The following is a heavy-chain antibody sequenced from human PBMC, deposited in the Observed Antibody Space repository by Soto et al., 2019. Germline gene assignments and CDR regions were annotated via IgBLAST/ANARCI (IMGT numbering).Heavy chain of an antibody. CDR1: GGSISGHF. D-gene: IGHD3-3*01. CDR3: ARTSEYFSTIFDS. V-gene: IGHV4-59*11. J-gene: IGHJ4*02. Sequence: QVQLQESGPGQANPSETLSLTCTVSGGSISGHFWSWIRQPPGKGLEWIGDISYSGSTYYHPSLTSRVTISLDTSKTQFSLQLSSVTAAATAMYYCARTSEYFSTIFDSWGQGTLVTVSS. CDR2: ISYSGST.